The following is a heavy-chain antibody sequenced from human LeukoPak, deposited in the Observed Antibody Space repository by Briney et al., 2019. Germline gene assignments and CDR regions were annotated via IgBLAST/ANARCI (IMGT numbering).Heavy chain of an antibody. Sequence: PGGSLRLSCAASGFTFSSYAMSWVRQAPGKGLEWVSALSGSGGDTYYADSVKGRFSVSRDNSMATLFLQMNSLRAEDTALYYCAKATGRSSGWKIDYWGQGTLVTVSS. V-gene: IGHV3-23*01. D-gene: IGHD6-19*01. J-gene: IGHJ4*02. CDR2: LSGSGGDT. CDR1: GFTFSSYA. CDR3: AKATGRSSGWKIDY.